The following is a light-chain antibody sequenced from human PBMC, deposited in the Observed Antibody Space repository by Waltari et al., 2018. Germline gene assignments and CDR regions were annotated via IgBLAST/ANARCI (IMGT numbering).Light chain of an antibody. CDR3: QSYDTTTHWV. CDR1: SGSIASNL. V-gene: IGLV6-57*03. J-gene: IGLJ3*02. CDR2: EDN. Sequence: NFMLTQPHSVSESPGKTVIISCTRSSGSIASNLVHCYQQRPGSAPTTVIFEDNERPSWVPDRFSGSIDSSSNSASLTISGLRTEDEADYYCQSYDTTTHWVFGGGTKLTVL.